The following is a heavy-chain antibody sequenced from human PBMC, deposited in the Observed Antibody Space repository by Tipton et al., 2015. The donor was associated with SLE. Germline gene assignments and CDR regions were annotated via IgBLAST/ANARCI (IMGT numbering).Heavy chain of an antibody. D-gene: IGHD1-26*01. CDR3: ARANGIVGGQVPYWYFDL. CDR1: GGSIRSYY. Sequence: TLSLTCTVSGGSIRSYYWSWIRQSPGKGLEWIGYIYNSGRTNYNPSLESRVSISLDTSKNQFSLKLSSVSAADTAVYYCARANGIVGGQVPYWYFDLWGRGTLVTVSS. J-gene: IGHJ2*01. V-gene: IGHV4-59*01. CDR2: IYNSGRT.